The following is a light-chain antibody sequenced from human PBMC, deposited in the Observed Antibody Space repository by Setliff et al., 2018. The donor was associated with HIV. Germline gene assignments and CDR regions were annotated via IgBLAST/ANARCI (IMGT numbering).Light chain of an antibody. Sequence: QSALGQPASVSGSPGQSITISCTGTSSDVGGYNYVSWYQQHPGKAPKLIIYEVRNRPSGVSSRFSGSKSGNTASLAIPGLQTEDEADYYCSSYAITNTLPFGTGTKVTVL. CDR2: EVR. CDR3: SSYAITNTLP. V-gene: IGLV2-14*01. CDR1: SSDVGGYNY. J-gene: IGLJ1*01.